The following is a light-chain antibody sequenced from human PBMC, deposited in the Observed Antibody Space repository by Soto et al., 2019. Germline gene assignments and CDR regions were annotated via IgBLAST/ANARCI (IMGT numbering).Light chain of an antibody. V-gene: IGLV2-8*01. J-gene: IGLJ1*01. CDR1: SSDVGAYNY. Sequence: QSALTQPPSASGSLGQSVTISCTVTSSDVGAYNYVSWYQQHPGKAPKLMIYEVTRRPSGVPDRFSGSKSGNTASLNVSGLQAEDEADYYCCSYADNTDYVFGTGTKVTVL. CDR2: EVT. CDR3: CSYADNTDYV.